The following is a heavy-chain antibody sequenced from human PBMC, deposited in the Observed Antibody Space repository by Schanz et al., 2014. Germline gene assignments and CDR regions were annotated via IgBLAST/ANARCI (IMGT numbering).Heavy chain of an antibody. CDR1: GLNFDYYG. D-gene: IGHD2-15*01. CDR2: VSASGGGP. J-gene: IGHJ4*02. CDR3: VKDDRGDVVVVAANY. Sequence: VQLVESGGGVVQPGRSLRLSCATSGLNFDYYGMNWVRQAPGKGLEWVSLVSASGGGPFYADSVKGRFTISRDNSRNTVYLQMSSLRAEDTAVYYCVKDDRGDVVVVAANYWGQGAQVIVSS. V-gene: IGHV3-23*04.